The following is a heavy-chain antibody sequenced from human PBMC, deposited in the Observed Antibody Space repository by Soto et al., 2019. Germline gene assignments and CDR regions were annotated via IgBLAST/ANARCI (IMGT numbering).Heavy chain of an antibody. V-gene: IGHV4-59*01. CDR1: GGSISNYY. Sequence: SETLSLTCTVSGGSISNYYWSWIRQPPGMGLEWIGYIYYTGSTNYNPSLKSRVTISVDTSKNQFSLNLSSVTAADTAVYYCARVSSSWGLVNYFDYWGQGTLVTVSS. D-gene: IGHD6-13*01. CDR3: ARVSSSWGLVNYFDY. J-gene: IGHJ4*02. CDR2: IYYTGST.